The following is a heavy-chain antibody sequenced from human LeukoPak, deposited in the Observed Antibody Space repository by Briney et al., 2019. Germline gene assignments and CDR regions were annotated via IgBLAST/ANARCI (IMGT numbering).Heavy chain of an antibody. D-gene: IGHD7-27*01. CDR1: GFTFSSYA. CDR3: ARDFTGGGVFDY. J-gene: IGHJ4*02. Sequence: GGSLRLSCAASGFTFSSYAIHWVRQAPGKGLEWVAVISYDGSNKYYADSVKGRFTISRDNSKNTLYLQMNSLRAEDTAVYYCARDFTGGGVFDYWGQGTLVTVSS. V-gene: IGHV3-30-3*01. CDR2: ISYDGSNK.